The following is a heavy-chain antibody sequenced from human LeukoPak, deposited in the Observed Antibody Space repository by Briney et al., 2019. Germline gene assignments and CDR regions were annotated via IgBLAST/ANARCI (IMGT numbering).Heavy chain of an antibody. V-gene: IGHV1-69*13. D-gene: IGHD6-13*01. J-gene: IGHJ5*02. Sequence: SVKVSCKASGGTFSSYAISWVRQAPGQGLEWMGGIIPIFGTANYAQKFQGRVTITADESTSTAYMELSSLRSEDTAVYYCAREGTRIAAAGTGWFDPWGQGTLVTVSS. CDR3: AREGTRIAAAGTGWFDP. CDR2: IIPIFGTA. CDR1: GGTFSSYA.